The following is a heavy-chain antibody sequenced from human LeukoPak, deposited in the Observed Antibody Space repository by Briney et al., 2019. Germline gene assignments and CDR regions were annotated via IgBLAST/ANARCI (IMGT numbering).Heavy chain of an antibody. CDR3: ARDGGYYYDSSGYPMYLLDY. J-gene: IGHJ4*02. CDR1: GGTFSSYA. D-gene: IGHD3-22*01. CDR2: IIPIYGTA. V-gene: IGHV1-69*13. Sequence: SVKVSCKASGGTFSSYAISWVRQAPVQGLEWMGGIIPIYGTANYAQKFQGRVTITADESTSTAYMELSSLRSEDTAVYYCARDGGYYYDSSGYPMYLLDYWGQGTLVTVSS.